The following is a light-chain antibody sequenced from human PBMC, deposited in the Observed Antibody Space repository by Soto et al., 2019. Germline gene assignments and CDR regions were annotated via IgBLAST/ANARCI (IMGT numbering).Light chain of an antibody. CDR2: KAS. CDR1: QTISNW. Sequence: DIPMTQSPSTLSASVGDRVTITCRASQTISNWLAWYQQKPGKAPNLLIYKASTLGSGVPSRFSGSGSATEFTLTISSLQPEDFGIYYCQQYNSAITFGQGTRLET. CDR3: QQYNSAIT. V-gene: IGKV1-5*03. J-gene: IGKJ5*01.